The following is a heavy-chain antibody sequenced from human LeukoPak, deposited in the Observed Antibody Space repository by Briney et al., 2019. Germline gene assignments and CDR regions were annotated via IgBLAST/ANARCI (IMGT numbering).Heavy chain of an antibody. J-gene: IGHJ4*02. CDR3: ARASRTSGEFDY. D-gene: IGHD3-3*01. CDR2: ISSSGNTM. V-gene: IGHV3-48*03. Sequence: PGGSLRLSCAASGFTFSSYEMNWVRQAPGKGLEWVSYISSSGNTMYYADSVKGRFTISRDNAKNSLYLQMNSLRAEDTALYYCARASRTSGEFDYWGQGTLVTVSS. CDR1: GFTFSSYE.